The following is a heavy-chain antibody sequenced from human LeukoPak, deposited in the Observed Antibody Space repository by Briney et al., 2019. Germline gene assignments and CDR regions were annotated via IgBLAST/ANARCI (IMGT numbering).Heavy chain of an antibody. Sequence: PSETLSLTCTVSGGSISSYYWSWIRQPPGKGLEWIGYIYYSGSTNYNPSLKSRVTISVDTSKNRFSLKLSSVTAADTAVYYCARVGIVGASNYFDYWGQGTLVTVSS. CDR2: IYYSGST. J-gene: IGHJ4*02. CDR3: ARVGIVGASNYFDY. D-gene: IGHD1-26*01. CDR1: GGSISSYY. V-gene: IGHV4-59*01.